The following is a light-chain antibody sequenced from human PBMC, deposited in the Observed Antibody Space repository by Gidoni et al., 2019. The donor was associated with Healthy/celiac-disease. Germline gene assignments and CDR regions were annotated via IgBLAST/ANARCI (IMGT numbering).Light chain of an antibody. J-gene: IGLJ3*02. CDR2: EDN. CDR3: QSYDSSNHWV. V-gene: IGLV6-57*03. CDR1: SGSIASNY. Sequence: FMLTQPHSVSQSPGTTVTISCTRSSGSIASNYVQWYQQRPGSAPTTVIYEDNQRPSGVPDRFSGSIDSSSNSASLTISGLKTEDEADYYCQSYDSSNHWVFGGGTKLTVL.